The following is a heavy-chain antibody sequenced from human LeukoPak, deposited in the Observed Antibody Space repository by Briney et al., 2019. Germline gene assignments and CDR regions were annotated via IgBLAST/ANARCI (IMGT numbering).Heavy chain of an antibody. CDR3: ARRASSTSHHYYEMDV. CDR2: IIPILGIA. J-gene: IGHJ6*02. D-gene: IGHD2-2*01. CDR1: GGTFSSYA. V-gene: IGHV1-69*04. Sequence: ASVKVSCKASGGTFSSYAISWVRQAPGQGLEWMGRIIPILGIANYAQKFQGRVTITADKSTSTAYMELSSLRSEDTAVYYCARRASSTSHHYYEMDVWGQGTTVTVSS.